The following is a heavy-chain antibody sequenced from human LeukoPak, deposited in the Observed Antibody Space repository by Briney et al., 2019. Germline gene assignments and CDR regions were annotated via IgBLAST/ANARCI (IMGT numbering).Heavy chain of an antibody. Sequence: GGSLRLSCAASGFTFSDYYMTWIRQAPGKGLEWVSYISSSSSYTNYADSVKGRFTISGDNAKNSLYLQMNSLRAEDTAVYYCARLVPAASYYFDYWGQGTLVTVSS. J-gene: IGHJ4*02. V-gene: IGHV3-11*03. CDR1: GFTFSDYY. CDR2: ISSSSSYT. D-gene: IGHD2-2*01. CDR3: ARLVPAASYYFDY.